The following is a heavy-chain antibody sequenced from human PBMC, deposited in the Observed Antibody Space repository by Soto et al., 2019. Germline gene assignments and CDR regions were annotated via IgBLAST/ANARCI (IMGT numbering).Heavy chain of an antibody. Sequence: GGSLILSCASSRFTFSYFAMHLIRQAPGKGLEWMAVILSDGSKQYYAESVKGRFTISRDNSKSTLYLQMNSLRVEDTAVYYCARAIIVAGPEAFDIWVQGSMVTGSS. D-gene: IGHD6-19*01. J-gene: IGHJ3*02. CDR3: ARAIIVAGPEAFDI. CDR2: ILSDGSKQ. V-gene: IGHV3-30-3*01. CDR1: RFTFSYFA.